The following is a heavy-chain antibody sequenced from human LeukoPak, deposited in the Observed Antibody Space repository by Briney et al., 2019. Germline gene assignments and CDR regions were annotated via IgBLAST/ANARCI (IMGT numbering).Heavy chain of an antibody. Sequence: GSSVKVSCKASGGTFSNYAITWVRQAPGQGLEWMGGINPMLCNANYARKFQGRVTITADESTSTAYMELSSLRSEDTAVYYCTRDLYDLLTASYRDFWGQGTLVTVSS. D-gene: IGHD3/OR15-3a*01. CDR1: GGTFSNYA. CDR3: TRDLYDLLTASYRDF. V-gene: IGHV1-69*01. CDR2: INPMLCNA. J-gene: IGHJ4*02.